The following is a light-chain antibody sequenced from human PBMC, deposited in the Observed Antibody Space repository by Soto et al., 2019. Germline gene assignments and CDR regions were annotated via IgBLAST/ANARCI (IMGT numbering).Light chain of an antibody. CDR2: EVR. V-gene: IGLV2-14*01. CDR3: CSYTSSSIGV. J-gene: IGLJ3*02. CDR1: SSDVGGYNH. Sequence: QSALTQPASVSGSPGQSITICCTGTSSDVGGYNHVSWYQQHPGKAPKLIIYEVRNRPSGVSNRLSGSKSGNTASLTISGLQADVEADYYYCSYTSSSIGVFGGGTKVTVL.